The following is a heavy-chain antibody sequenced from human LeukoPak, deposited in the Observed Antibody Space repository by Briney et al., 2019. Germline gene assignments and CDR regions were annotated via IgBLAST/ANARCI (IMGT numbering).Heavy chain of an antibody. CDR1: GFTFSSYS. CDR2: ISSSSTTI. J-gene: IGHJ4*02. D-gene: IGHD3-22*01. CDR3: ARDDYYDSSGYYYGADY. Sequence: PGGSLRLSCAASGFTFSSYSMSWVRQAPGKGLEWVSYISSSSTTIYYADSMQGRFTISRDNAKNSLYLQMNSLRAEDTAVYYCARDDYYDSSGYYYGADYWGQGTLVTVSS. V-gene: IGHV3-48*01.